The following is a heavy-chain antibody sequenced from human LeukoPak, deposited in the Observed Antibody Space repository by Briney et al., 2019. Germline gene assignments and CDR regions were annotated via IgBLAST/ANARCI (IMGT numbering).Heavy chain of an antibody. CDR3: ARDLSGGEAVAGNPYYYGMDV. CDR2: INPNSGGT. CDR1: GYTFTGYY. J-gene: IGHJ6*02. V-gene: IGHV1-2*04. Sequence: ASVKVSCKASGYTFTGYYMHWVRQAPGQGLEWMGWINPNSGGTNYAQKFQGWVTMTRDTSISTAYMELSRLRSDDTAVCYCARDLSGGEAVAGNPYYYGMDVWGQGTTVTVSS. D-gene: IGHD6-19*01.